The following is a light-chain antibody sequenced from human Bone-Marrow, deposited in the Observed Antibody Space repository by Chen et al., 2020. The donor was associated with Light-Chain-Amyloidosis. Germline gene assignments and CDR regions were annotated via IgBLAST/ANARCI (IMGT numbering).Light chain of an antibody. CDR2: RDT. V-gene: IGLV3-25*03. CDR3: QSADSSGTYEVI. CDR1: DLPTKY. J-gene: IGLJ2*01. Sequence: SYELTQPPSVSVSPGQTARITCSGDDLPTKYAYWYQQKPGQAPVLVIHRDTERPSGISERFSGSSSGTTATLTISGVQAEYDADYPCQSADSSGTYEVIFGGGTKLTVL.